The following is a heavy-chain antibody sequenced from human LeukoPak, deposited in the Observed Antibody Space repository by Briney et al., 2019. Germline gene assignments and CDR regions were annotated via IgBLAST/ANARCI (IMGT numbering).Heavy chain of an antibody. CDR1: GFTFSSYA. V-gene: IGHV3-30-3*01. Sequence: LRLSCAASGFTFSSYAMHWVRQAPGKGLEWVAVISYDGSNKNYADSVKGRFTISRDNSKNTLYLQMSSLRAEDTAVYYCARDAYYYETSGSYNFFDYWGQGTLVTVSS. J-gene: IGHJ4*02. D-gene: IGHD3-22*01. CDR3: ARDAYYYETSGSYNFFDY. CDR2: ISYDGSNK.